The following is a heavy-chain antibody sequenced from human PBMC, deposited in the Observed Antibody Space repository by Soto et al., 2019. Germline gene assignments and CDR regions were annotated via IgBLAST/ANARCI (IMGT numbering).Heavy chain of an antibody. Sequence: PGGSLRPSCAASGFTFSSYGMHWVRQAPGKGLEWVAVISYDGSNKYYADSVKGRFTISRDNSKNTLYLQMNSLRAEDTAVYYCAKTERAYDFWSGYYIYWGQGTLVTVSS. CDR1: GFTFSSYG. V-gene: IGHV3-30*18. CDR3: AKTERAYDFWSGYYIY. D-gene: IGHD3-3*01. J-gene: IGHJ4*02. CDR2: ISYDGSNK.